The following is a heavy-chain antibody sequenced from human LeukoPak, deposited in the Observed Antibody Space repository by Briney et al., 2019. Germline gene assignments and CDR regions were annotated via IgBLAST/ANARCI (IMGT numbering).Heavy chain of an antibody. V-gene: IGHV3-74*01. J-gene: IGHJ4*02. CDR1: GFTFSSYW. D-gene: IGHD2-15*01. CDR3: ARLYCSGGSCSDY. Sequence: GGSLRLSCAASGFTFSSYWMHWVRQAPGKGLVWVSCMNSDGSSRSYADSVKGRFTISRDNAKNTLYLQMNSLRAEDTAVYYCARLYCSGGSCSDYWGQGTLVTVSS. CDR2: MNSDGSSR.